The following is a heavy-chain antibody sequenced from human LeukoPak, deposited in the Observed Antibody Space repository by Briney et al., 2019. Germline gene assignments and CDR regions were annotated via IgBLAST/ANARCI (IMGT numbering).Heavy chain of an antibody. V-gene: IGHV3-74*01. D-gene: IGHD3-3*01. Sequence: GGSLRLSCAASGFTFSSYWVHWVRQAPGKGLVWVSRINTDGSRTNYADSVKGRFTISRDNAENTMYLQMNSLRAEDTAVYYCAREPFWSGYYSNLHFDYWGQGTLVTVSS. CDR1: GFTFSSYW. CDR3: AREPFWSGYYSNLHFDY. CDR2: INTDGSRT. J-gene: IGHJ4*02.